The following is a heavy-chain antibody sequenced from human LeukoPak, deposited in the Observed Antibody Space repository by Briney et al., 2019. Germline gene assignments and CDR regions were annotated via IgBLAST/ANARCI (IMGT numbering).Heavy chain of an antibody. J-gene: IGHJ4*02. D-gene: IGHD3-22*01. Sequence: SVKVSCKASGGTFSSYAISWVRQGPGQGLEWMGGIIPIFGTANYAQKFQGRVTITADESTSTAYMELSSLRSEDTAVYYCVSRVVITREYFDYWGQGTLVTVSS. CDR1: GGTFSSYA. V-gene: IGHV1-69*13. CDR2: IIPIFGTA. CDR3: VSRVVITREYFDY.